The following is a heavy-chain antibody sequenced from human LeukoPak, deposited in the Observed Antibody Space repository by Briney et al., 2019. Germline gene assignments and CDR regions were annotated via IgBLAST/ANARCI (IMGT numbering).Heavy chain of an antibody. D-gene: IGHD6-13*01. J-gene: IGHJ4*02. CDR2: IIPIFGTA. V-gene: IGHV1-69*05. Sequence: GASVKVSCKASGGTFISYAISWVRQAPGQGLEWMGGIIPIFGTANYAQKFQGRVTITTDESTSTAYMELSSLRSDDTAVYYCARDLGSGIAEPFDHWGQGTLVTVSS. CDR3: ARDLGSGIAEPFDH. CDR1: GGTFISYA.